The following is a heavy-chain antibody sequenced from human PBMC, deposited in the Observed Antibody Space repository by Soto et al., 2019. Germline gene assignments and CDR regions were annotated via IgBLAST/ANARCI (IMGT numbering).Heavy chain of an antibody. CDR3: ARLSFLRFLTQYYFDY. V-gene: IGHV4-39*01. Sequence: SETLSLTCTVSGGSFSSSSYYWGWIRQPPGKGLEWIGSIYYSGSTYYNPSLKSRVTISVDTSRNQFSLKLSSVTAADTAVYYCARLSFLRFLTQYYFDYWGQGTLVTVSS. J-gene: IGHJ4*02. CDR2: IYYSGST. CDR1: GGSFSSSSYY. D-gene: IGHD3-3*01.